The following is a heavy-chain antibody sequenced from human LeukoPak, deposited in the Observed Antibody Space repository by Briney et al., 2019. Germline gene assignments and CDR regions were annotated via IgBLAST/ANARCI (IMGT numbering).Heavy chain of an antibody. J-gene: IGHJ4*02. CDR1: GFTFSSYG. CDR2: IWYDGSNK. D-gene: IGHD3-22*01. Sequence: PGGSLRLSCAASGFTFSSYGMHWVRQAPGKGLEWVAVIWYDGSNKYNADSVKGRFTISRDNSKNTLYLQMNSLRAEDTAVYYCAREGYYDSSGKVDYWGQGTLVTVSS. V-gene: IGHV3-33*01. CDR3: AREGYYDSSGKVDY.